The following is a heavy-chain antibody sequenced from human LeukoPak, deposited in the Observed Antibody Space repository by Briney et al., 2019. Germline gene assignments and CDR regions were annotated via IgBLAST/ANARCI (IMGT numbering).Heavy chain of an antibody. CDR2: ISYDGSNK. D-gene: IGHD3-10*01. V-gene: IGHV3-30*18. Sequence: PGGSLRLSCAASGFTFSSDGMSWARQAPGKGLEWVAVISYDGSNKYYADSVKGRFTISRDNSKNTLYLQMNSLRAEDTAVYYCAKEQITMVRGAIFPLDYWGQGTLVTVSS. CDR3: AKEQITMVRGAIFPLDY. CDR1: GFTFSSDG. J-gene: IGHJ4*02.